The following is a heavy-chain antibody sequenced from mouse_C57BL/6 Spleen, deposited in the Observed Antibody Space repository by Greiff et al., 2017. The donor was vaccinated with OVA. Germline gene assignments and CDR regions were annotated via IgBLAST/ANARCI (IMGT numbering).Heavy chain of an antibody. CDR1: GFTFSDFY. J-gene: IGHJ1*03. Sequence: EVMLVESGGGLVQSGRSLRLSCATSGFTFSDFYMEWVRQAPGKGLEWIAASRNKANDSTTEYSASVKGRFIVSRDTSQSILYHQMNALRAEDTAIYYCARESGIYYGGYFDVWGTGTTVTVSS. CDR3: ARESGIYYGGYFDV. D-gene: IGHD2-1*01. V-gene: IGHV7-1*01. CDR2: SRNKANDSTT.